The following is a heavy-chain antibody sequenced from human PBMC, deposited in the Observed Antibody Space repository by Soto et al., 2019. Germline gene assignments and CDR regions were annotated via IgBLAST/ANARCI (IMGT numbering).Heavy chain of an antibody. CDR2: ITSASDYI. CDR3: ARVGTGSSTPLDL. D-gene: IGHD3-9*01. Sequence: PGWSLRLSCVASGFMFTRSTMNWVRQAPGKGLEWVSSITSASDYIFYADSVKGRFTISRDNAKNSLYLQMNSLRAEDTAVYYCARVGTGSSTPLDLWGQGTMVTVSS. V-gene: IGHV3-21*01. CDR1: GFMFTRST. J-gene: IGHJ3*01.